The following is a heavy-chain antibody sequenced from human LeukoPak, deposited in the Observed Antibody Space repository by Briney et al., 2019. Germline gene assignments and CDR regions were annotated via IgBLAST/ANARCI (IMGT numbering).Heavy chain of an antibody. D-gene: IGHD3-16*01. CDR3: ARDSLTSVYDY. CDR2: INPNSGGT. V-gene: IGHV1-2*02. J-gene: IGHJ4*02. CDR1: GYTFTGYY. Sequence: ASVKVFCKASGYTFTGYYMHWVRRAPGQELEWMGWINPNSGGTNYAQKFQGRVTMTRDTSISTAYMELSRLRSDDTAVYYCARDSLTSVYDYWGQGTLVTVSS.